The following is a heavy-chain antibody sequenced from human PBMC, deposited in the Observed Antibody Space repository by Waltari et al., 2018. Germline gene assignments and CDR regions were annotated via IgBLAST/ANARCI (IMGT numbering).Heavy chain of an antibody. D-gene: IGHD3-9*01. V-gene: IGHV4-59*11. J-gene: IGHJ5*02. CDR2: IYYSGST. CDR3: ARGLDVLRYSPET. Sequence: QVQLQESGPGLVKPSETLSLTCTVSGGSISSHYCSWIRQPPGKGLEWIGYIYYSGSTNYNPSLKSRVTISVDTSKNQFSLKLSSVTAADTAVYYCARGLDVLRYSPETWGQGTLVTVSS. CDR1: GGSISSHY.